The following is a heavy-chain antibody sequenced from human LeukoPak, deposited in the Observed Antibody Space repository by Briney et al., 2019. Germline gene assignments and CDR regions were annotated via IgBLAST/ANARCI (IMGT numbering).Heavy chain of an antibody. Sequence: EASVKVSCKASGYTFTGYYMHWVRQAPGQGLEWMGWINPNSGGTNYAQKFQGRVTMTRNTSISTAYMELSSLTSEDTAVYYCARGRHPGPTWISEYWGQGTLVTVSS. J-gene: IGHJ4*02. CDR3: ARGRHPGPTWISEY. V-gene: IGHV1-2*02. CDR2: INPNSGGT. CDR1: GYTFTGYY. D-gene: IGHD5-12*01.